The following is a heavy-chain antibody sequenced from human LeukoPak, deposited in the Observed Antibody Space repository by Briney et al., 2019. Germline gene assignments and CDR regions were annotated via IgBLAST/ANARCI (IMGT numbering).Heavy chain of an antibody. CDR2: IIGSGGST. D-gene: IGHD2-2*02. Sequence: GGSLRLSCAASGFTFSSYAMSWVRQAPGKGLEWVSAIIGSGGSTYYADSVKGRFTISRDNSKNTLYLQMNSLRAEDTAVYYCASLVVPAAITPWAFDIWGQGTMVTVSS. V-gene: IGHV3-23*01. CDR1: GFTFSSYA. J-gene: IGHJ3*02. CDR3: ASLVVPAAITPWAFDI.